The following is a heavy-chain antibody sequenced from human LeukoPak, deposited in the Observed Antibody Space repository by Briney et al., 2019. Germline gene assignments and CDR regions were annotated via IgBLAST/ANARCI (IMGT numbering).Heavy chain of an antibody. CDR2: IKEDGSDK. Sequence: GGSLRLSCAASGFTFSSSWMTWVRQAPGKGLEWVAHIKEDGSDKYYVDSVTGRFTISRDNTKNSLYLQMSSLRAEDTAVYYCATWSDAWEFDYWGQGTLVSVSS. V-gene: IGHV3-7*05. J-gene: IGHJ4*02. CDR3: ATWSDAWEFDY. CDR1: GFTFSSSW. D-gene: IGHD1-26*01.